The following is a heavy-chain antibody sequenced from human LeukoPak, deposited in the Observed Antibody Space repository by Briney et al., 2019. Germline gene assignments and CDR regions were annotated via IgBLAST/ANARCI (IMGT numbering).Heavy chain of an antibody. CDR3: ARGDNYGDYVIGDWFDR. CDR1: GGTFSSYA. CDR2: IIPILGIA. Sequence: SVKVSCKASGGTFSSYAISWVRQAPGQGLEWMGRIIPILGIANYAQKFQGRVTITADKSTSTAYMELSSLRSEETDVYYCARGDNYGDYVIGDWFDRWGQGTLVTVYS. V-gene: IGHV1-69*04. J-gene: IGHJ5*02. D-gene: IGHD4-17*01.